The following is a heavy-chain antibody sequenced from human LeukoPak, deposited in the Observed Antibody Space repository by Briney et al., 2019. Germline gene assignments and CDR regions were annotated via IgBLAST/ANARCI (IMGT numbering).Heavy chain of an antibody. D-gene: IGHD5-12*01. CDR1: GYTFTSYY. V-gene: IGHV1-46*01. CDR3: ATGPGGVATRPYFDY. J-gene: IGHJ4*02. Sequence: ASVKVSCKASGYTFTSYYMHWVRQAPGQGLEWMGIINPSGGSTSYAQKFQGRVTMTRDTSTSTVYMELSSLRSGDTAVYYCATGPGGVATRPYFDYWGQGTLVTVSS. CDR2: INPSGGST.